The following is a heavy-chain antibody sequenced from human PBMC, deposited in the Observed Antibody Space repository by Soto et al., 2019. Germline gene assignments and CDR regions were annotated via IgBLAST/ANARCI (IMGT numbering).Heavy chain of an antibody. CDR2: ISSRGTDI. V-gene: IGHV3-30*14. CDR3: ATLGRADYPPLAA. CDR1: GFLFSTST. D-gene: IGHD4-17*01. Sequence: QARLVQSGGGLVQSGRSLTLSCEASGFLFSTSTLNWVRRAPGKGLEWVAEISSRGTDIYYADSVKGRFTISRDNSKNTLYLLLDRVKSDGTAVYFCATLGRADYPPLAAWGQGTLVTVSS. J-gene: IGHJ5*02.